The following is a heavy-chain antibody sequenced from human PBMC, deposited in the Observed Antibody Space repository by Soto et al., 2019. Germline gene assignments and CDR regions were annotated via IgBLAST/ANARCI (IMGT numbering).Heavy chain of an antibody. CDR3: ARGVQTTYYDFWSGLDY. Sequence: GGSLRLSCAASGFTVSSNYMSWVRQAPGKGLEWVSVIYSGGSTYYADSVKGRFTISRDNSKNTLYLQMNSLRAEDTAVYYCARGVQTTYYDFWSGLDYWGQGTLVTVS. J-gene: IGHJ4*02. V-gene: IGHV3-66*01. CDR1: GFTVSSNY. D-gene: IGHD3-3*01. CDR2: IYSGGST.